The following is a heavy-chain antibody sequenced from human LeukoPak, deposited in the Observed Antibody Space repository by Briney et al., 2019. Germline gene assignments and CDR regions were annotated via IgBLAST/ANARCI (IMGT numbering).Heavy chain of an antibody. Sequence: GGSLRLSCAASGFTFSSYAMHWVRQAPGKGLEWVAVISYDGSNKYYADSVKGRFTISRDNSKNTLYLQMNSLRAEDTAVYYCTRGSMGDGFDYWGQGTLVTVSS. CDR3: TRGSMGDGFDY. D-gene: IGHD3-16*01. CDR1: GFTFSSYA. J-gene: IGHJ4*02. V-gene: IGHV3-30*04. CDR2: ISYDGSNK.